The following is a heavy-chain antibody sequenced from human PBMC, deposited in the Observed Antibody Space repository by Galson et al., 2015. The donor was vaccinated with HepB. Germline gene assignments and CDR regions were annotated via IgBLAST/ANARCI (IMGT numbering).Heavy chain of an antibody. CDR2: LSNSGDIT. Sequence: SLRLSCAASGFTFSIYAMTWVRQAPGKGLEWVSALSNSGDITYYSESVKGRFTISRDNSKNTLYLQMNSLRAEDTAIYYCAKDRAVTNPLYYFDHRGQGTLVTVSS. J-gene: IGHJ4*02. D-gene: IGHD4-17*01. V-gene: IGHV3-23*01. CDR1: GFTFSIYA. CDR3: AKDRAVTNPLYYFDH.